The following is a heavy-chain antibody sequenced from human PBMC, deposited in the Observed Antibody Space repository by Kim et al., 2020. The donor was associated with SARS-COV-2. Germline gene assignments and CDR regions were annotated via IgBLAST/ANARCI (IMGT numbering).Heavy chain of an antibody. J-gene: IGHJ4*02. V-gene: IGHV3-21*01. D-gene: IGHD4-17*01. Sequence: ADSWKSRFTMSRDNAKNSLYLQMNSLGDEDTAVYYCARDRNEYGAALFDYWGQGTLVTVSS. CDR3: ARDRNEYGAALFDY.